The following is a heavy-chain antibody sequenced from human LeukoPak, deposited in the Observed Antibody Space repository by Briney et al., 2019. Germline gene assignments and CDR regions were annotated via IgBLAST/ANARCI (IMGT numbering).Heavy chain of an antibody. J-gene: IGHJ4*02. CDR1: GGSFSGYY. D-gene: IGHD5-12*01. CDR3: ARGDPSGYVT. V-gene: IGHV4-34*01. Sequence: SETLSLTCAVYGGSFSGYYWSWIRQPPGKGLEWIGEINHSGSTNYNPSLKSRVTISVDTSKNQFSLKLSSVTAADTAVYYCARGDPSGYVTWGQGTLVTVSS. CDR2: INHSGST.